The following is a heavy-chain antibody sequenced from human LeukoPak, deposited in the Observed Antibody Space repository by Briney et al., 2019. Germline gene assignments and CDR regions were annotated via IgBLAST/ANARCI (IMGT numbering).Heavy chain of an antibody. J-gene: IGHJ4*02. Sequence: PSETLSLTCAVYGGSFSGYYWSWIRQPPGKGLEWIGEINHSGSTNYNPSLKSRVTISVATSKNHFSLKPSSVTAADTAVYYCARRMAYYYESSGYKDDYWGQGTLVTVFS. V-gene: IGHV4-34*01. CDR3: ARRMAYYYESSGYKDDY. CDR1: GGSFSGYY. D-gene: IGHD3-22*01. CDR2: INHSGST.